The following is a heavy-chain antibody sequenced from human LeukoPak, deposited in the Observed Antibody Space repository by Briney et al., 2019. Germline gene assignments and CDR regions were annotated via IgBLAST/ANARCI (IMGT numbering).Heavy chain of an antibody. CDR1: GGSISSSMYY. V-gene: IGHV4-39*01. J-gene: IGHJ4*02. CDR3: ARRGVRYFDWYIDY. Sequence: SETLSHTCTVSGGSISSSMYYWGWIRQPPGKGLEGIGSIYYSGSPYNNPSLTSRVTISVDTSKKQFSLKLSSVTAADTAVYYCARRGVRYFDWYIDYWGQGTLVTVSS. D-gene: IGHD3-9*01. CDR2: IYYSGSP.